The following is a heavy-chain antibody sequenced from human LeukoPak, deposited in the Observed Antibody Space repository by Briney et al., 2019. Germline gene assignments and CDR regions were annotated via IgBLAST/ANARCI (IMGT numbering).Heavy chain of an antibody. CDR2: ISSSSSTI. V-gene: IGHV3-48*01. CDR1: GFTFSSYS. Sequence: GGSLRLSCAASGFTFSSYSMTWVRQAPGKGLEWVSYISSSSSTIYYADSVKGRFTISRDNAKNSLYLQMNSPRAEDTAVYYCARGRYCSSTSCRNWFDPWGQGTLVTVSS. J-gene: IGHJ5*02. CDR3: ARGRYCSSTSCRNWFDP. D-gene: IGHD2-2*01.